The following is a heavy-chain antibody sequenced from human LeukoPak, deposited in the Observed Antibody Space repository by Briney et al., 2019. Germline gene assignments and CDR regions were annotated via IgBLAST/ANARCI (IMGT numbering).Heavy chain of an antibody. Sequence: PSETLSLTCTVSGGSISSSSYYWSWVRQPAGKGLEWIGRIYSSGSTNYNPSLKSRVTMSVDTSKNQCTLKLTSVTAADTAVYYCARVGDYALKDWGQGTLVTVSS. J-gene: IGHJ4*02. CDR2: IYSSGST. V-gene: IGHV4-61*02. CDR1: GGSISSSSYY. CDR3: ARVGDYALKD. D-gene: IGHD3-16*01.